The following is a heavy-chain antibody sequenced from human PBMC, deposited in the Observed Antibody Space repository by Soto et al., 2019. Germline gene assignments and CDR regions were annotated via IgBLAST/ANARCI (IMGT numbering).Heavy chain of an antibody. CDR2: IIPILGIA. V-gene: IGHV1-69*02. CDR3: ARAVAVPADFDY. J-gene: IGHJ4*02. D-gene: IGHD6-19*01. Sequence: SVKVSCKASGGTFSSYTISWVRQAPGQGLEWMGRIIPILGIANYAQKFQGRVTITGDKSTSTAYMELSSLRSEDTAVYYCARAVAVPADFDYWGQGTLVTVSS. CDR1: GGTFSSYT.